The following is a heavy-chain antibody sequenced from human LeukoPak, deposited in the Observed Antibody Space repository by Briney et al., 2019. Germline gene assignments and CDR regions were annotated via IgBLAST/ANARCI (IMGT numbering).Heavy chain of an antibody. CDR2: ISSSGSTI. CDR1: GFTVSSNY. V-gene: IGHV3-11*04. CDR3: ASLSSWYGGLYFQH. Sequence: GGSLRLSCAASGFTVSSNYMSWVRQAPGKGLEWVSYISSSGSTIYYADSVKGRFTISRDNAKNSLYLQMDSLRAEDTAVYYCASLSSWYGGLYFQHWGQGTLVTVSS. J-gene: IGHJ1*01. D-gene: IGHD6-13*01.